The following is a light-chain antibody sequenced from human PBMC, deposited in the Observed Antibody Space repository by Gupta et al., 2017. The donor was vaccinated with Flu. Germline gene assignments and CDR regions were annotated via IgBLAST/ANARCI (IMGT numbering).Light chain of an antibody. J-gene: IGLJ1*01. CDR1: SSDVGAYKY. CDR3: ISYTSIPSYV. CDR2: DVS. Sequence: GSPGQSITISCTGTSSDVGAYKYVSWYQQHPGKAPKLMIYDVSSRPSGVSNRFSGSKSGNTASLTISGLQAEDEADYYCISYTSIPSYVF. V-gene: IGLV2-14*04.